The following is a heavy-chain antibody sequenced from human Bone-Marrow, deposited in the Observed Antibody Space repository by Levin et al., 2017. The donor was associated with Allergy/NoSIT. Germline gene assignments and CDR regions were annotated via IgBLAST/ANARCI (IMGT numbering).Heavy chain of an antibody. Sequence: PGGSLRLSCKASGYTFTGYYLHWLRQAPGQGPEWMGRIYPNNGGTRYALKFQGRVTMTSDTSISTSYMELTTLKSDDTAVYYCARARLSGYVDYWGQGTVVTVSS. CDR2: IYPNNGGT. CDR1: GYTFTGYY. J-gene: IGHJ4*02. CDR3: ARARLSGYVDY. D-gene: IGHD3-9*01. V-gene: IGHV1-2*06.